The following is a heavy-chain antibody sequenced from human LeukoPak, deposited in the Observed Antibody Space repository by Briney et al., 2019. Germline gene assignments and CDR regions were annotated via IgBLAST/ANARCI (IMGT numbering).Heavy chain of an antibody. V-gene: IGHV1-46*01. Sequence: ASVKVSCKASGYTFTSDYIHWVRQAPGQGLEWMGIINPSSGSTSYAQKFQGRVTMTRDTSISTAYMELSRLRSDDTAVYYCARLKTEYYYAFDIWGQGTMVTVSS. CDR3: ARLKTEYYYAFDI. CDR1: GYTFTSDY. CDR2: INPSSGST. D-gene: IGHD3-10*01. J-gene: IGHJ3*02.